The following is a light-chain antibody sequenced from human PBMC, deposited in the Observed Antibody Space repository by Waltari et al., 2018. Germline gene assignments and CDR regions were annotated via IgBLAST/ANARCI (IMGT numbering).Light chain of an antibody. J-gene: IGLJ2*01. CDR2: DVS. CDR1: NSDVGGFNR. CDR3: SSYTRRSTLV. Sequence: QSALTQPPSVSGSPGQSVTISCTGTNSDVGGFNRVSWYQQAPGSAPKLIIYDVSNRPSGVXXRFSGSKSGXXASLTISGLQAEDEADYYCSSYTRRSTLVFGGGTKLTVL. V-gene: IGLV2-18*02.